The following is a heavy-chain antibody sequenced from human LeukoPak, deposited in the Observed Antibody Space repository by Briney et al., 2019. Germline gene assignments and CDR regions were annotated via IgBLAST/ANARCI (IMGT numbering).Heavy chain of an antibody. V-gene: IGHV3-23*01. J-gene: IGHJ6*02. Sequence: GGSLRLSCAASGFTFSSYAMSWVRQAPGKGLEWVSAISGSGGSTYYADSVKGRFTISRDNSKNTLYLQMNSLRAEDTAVYYCAKDLLCSSTSCYRLYYYYGMDVWGQGTTVTVSS. CDR3: AKDLLCSSTSCYRLYYYYGMDV. CDR1: GFTFSSYA. CDR2: ISGSGGST. D-gene: IGHD2-2*02.